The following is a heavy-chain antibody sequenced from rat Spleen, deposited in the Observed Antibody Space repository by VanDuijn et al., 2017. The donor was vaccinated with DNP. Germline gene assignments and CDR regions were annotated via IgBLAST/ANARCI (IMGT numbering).Heavy chain of an antibody. V-gene: IGHV5-22*01. D-gene: IGHD1-4*01. CDR1: GFTFSDYY. CDR3: VRYSPLRVWDY. Sequence: EVQLVESGGGLVQPGRSLKLSCAASGFTFSDYYMAWVRQAPTKGLEWVAYISYDGSSTNHGDSVKGRFTISRDNAKSTLYLQMNSVRSEDMATYYCVRYSPLRVWDYWGQGVMVTVSS. CDR2: ISYDGSST. J-gene: IGHJ2*01.